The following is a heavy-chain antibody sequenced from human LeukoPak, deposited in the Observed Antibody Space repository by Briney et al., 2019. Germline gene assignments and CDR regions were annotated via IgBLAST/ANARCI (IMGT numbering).Heavy chain of an antibody. J-gene: IGHJ3*02. V-gene: IGHV4-4*09. CDR2: IYTSGSN. CDR1: GSISGYY. D-gene: IGHD2-2*01. Sequence: KPSETLSLTCTVSGSISGYYWSWIRQPPGKGLEWIGYIYTSGSNNYNPSLESRVTISVDTSKNQFSLDLSSVTAADTAVYYCARQKCTSASCLTKNAFDIWGQGTMVTVSS. CDR3: ARQKCTSASCLTKNAFDI.